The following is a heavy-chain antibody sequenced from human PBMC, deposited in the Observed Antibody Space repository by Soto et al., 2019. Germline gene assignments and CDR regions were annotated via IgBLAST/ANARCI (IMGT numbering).Heavy chain of an antibody. J-gene: IGHJ3*02. CDR2: IKQDGSEK. Sequence: GGSLRLSCAASGFTFSSYWMSWVRQAPGKGLEWVANIKQDGSEKYYVDSVKGRFTISRDNAKNSLYLQMNSLRAEDTAVYYCARRRKSGSYYDAFDIWGQGTMVTVSS. CDR1: GFTFSSYW. CDR3: ARRRKSGSYYDAFDI. D-gene: IGHD1-26*01. V-gene: IGHV3-7*01.